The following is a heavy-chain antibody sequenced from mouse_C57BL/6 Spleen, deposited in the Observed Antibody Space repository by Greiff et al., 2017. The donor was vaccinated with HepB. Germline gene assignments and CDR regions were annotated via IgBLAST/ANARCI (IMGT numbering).Heavy chain of an antibody. CDR3: ARHSNHYYFDY. D-gene: IGHD2-5*01. CDR1: GYSFTGYF. J-gene: IGHJ2*01. V-gene: IGHV1-20*01. CDR2: INPYNGDT. Sequence: DVKLVESGPELVKPGDSVKISCKASGYSFTGYFMNWVMQSHGKSLEWIGRINPYNGDTFYNQKFKGKATLTVDKSSSTAHMELRSRTSEDSAVYYCARHSNHYYFDYWGQGTTLTVSS.